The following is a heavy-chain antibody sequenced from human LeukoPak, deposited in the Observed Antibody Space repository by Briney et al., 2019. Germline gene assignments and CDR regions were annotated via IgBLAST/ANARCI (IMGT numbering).Heavy chain of an antibody. V-gene: IGHV4-34*01. J-gene: IGHJ4*02. CDR3: XXXXXXXXXGLNHVGVYFDY. D-gene: IGHD1-26*01. Sequence: SETLSLTCAVYGGSFSGYYWSWIRQPPGKGLEWIGEINHSGSTNYNPSLKSRVTISVDTSKNQFSLKLSSVTAADTAVYYCXXXXXXXXXGLNHVGVYFDYWGQGTLVTVSS. CDR1: GGSFSGYY. CDR2: INHSGST.